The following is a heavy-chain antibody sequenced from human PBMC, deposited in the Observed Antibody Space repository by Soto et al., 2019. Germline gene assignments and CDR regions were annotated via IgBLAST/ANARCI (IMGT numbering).Heavy chain of an antibody. J-gene: IGHJ4*02. V-gene: IGHV3-33*01. CDR1: GFTFSSYG. Sequence: QVQLVESGGGVVQPGRSLRLSCAASGFTFSSYGMHWVRQAPGKGLEWVAVIWYDGSNKYYADSVKGRFTISRDNSKNTLYLQMNSLRAEDTAVYYCARDQDVWGSYRTLDYWGQGTLVTVSS. D-gene: IGHD3-16*02. CDR3: ARDQDVWGSYRTLDY. CDR2: IWYDGSNK.